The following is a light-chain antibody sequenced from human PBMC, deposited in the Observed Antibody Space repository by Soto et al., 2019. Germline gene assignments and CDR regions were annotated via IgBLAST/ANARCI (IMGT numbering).Light chain of an antibody. Sequence: DIEMTQSPSSLYASVGDRVTITCRASQGISHYLAWYQQKPGKVPKLLIYAASTLQSGVPSRFSGSGSGTDXTLTISSLQPEDVATYYCQKYNSAPKTFGQGTKVDIK. V-gene: IGKV1-27*01. CDR1: QGISHY. CDR2: AAS. J-gene: IGKJ1*01. CDR3: QKYNSAPKT.